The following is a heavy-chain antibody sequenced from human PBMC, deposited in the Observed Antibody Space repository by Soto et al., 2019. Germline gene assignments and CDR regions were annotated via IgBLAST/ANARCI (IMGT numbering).Heavy chain of an antibody. CDR2: ISAYNGNT. J-gene: IGHJ3*02. V-gene: IGHV1-18*01. D-gene: IGHD2-15*01. CDR1: GYTLTSYG. CDR3: AIYCMHGPEAFDI. Sequence: SVKVSCKASGYTLTSYGVSWVRQAPGQGLEWMGWISAYNGNTNYAQKLQGRVTMTTDTSTSTAYTELRSLRSDDTAVYYCAIYCMHGPEAFDIWGQGTMVTASS.